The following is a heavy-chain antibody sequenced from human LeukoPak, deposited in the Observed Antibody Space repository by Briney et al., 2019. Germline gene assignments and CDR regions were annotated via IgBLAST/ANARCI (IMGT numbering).Heavy chain of an antibody. CDR2: IYYSGST. V-gene: IGHV4-31*01. D-gene: IGHD2-2*01. CDR1: GGSISSGGYY. CDR3: ATTAVVPAAYVRYYFDY. J-gene: IGHJ4*02. Sequence: PSETLSLTCTVSGGSISSGGYYWSWIRQHPGKGLEWIGYIYYSGSTYYNPSLKSQVTISVDTSKNQFSLKLSSVTAADTAVYYCATTAVVPAAYVRYYFDYWGQGTLVTVSS.